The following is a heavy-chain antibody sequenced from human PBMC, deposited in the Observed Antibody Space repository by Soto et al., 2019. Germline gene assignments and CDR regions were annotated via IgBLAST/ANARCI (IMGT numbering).Heavy chain of an antibody. J-gene: IGHJ5*02. CDR3: ARYPTSLSNWFAP. CDR2: ITPIFDTT. D-gene: IGHD3-9*01. Sequence: QIHLVQSGAEVKKPGSSVKISCKASGGTFSNYAISWVRQAPGQGLEWMGGITPIFDTTNYAQKFQGRLTITADTSTSTAYMELSGLRSDDTAIYFCARYPTSLSNWFAPWGQGTLVTVSS. V-gene: IGHV1-69*06. CDR1: GGTFSNYA.